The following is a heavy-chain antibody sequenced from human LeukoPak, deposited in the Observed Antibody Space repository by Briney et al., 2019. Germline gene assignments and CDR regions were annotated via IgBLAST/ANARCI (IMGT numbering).Heavy chain of an antibody. V-gene: IGHV3-11*04. D-gene: IGHD1-26*01. Sequence: PGGSLRLSCAASGFTFSDYYMSWIRQAPGKGLEWVSYITYSGSSIYYADSVKGRFTISRDNVKNSLYLQMNSLRAEDTAVYYCARDRGSGSYQAPFDYWGQGTLVTVSS. CDR1: GFTFSDYY. J-gene: IGHJ4*02. CDR3: ARDRGSGSYQAPFDY. CDR2: ITYSGSSI.